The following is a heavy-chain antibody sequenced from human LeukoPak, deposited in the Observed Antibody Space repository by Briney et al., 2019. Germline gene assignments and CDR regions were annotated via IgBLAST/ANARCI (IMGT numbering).Heavy chain of an antibody. J-gene: IGHJ3*02. D-gene: IGHD2-15*01. Sequence: PGRSLRLSCAASGFTFSSYGMHWVRQAPGKGLEWVAVISYDGSNKYYADSVKGRFTISRDNSKNTLYLQMNSLRAEDTAVYYCAKDRRLGYCSGGSCHPHDAFDIWGQGTMVTVSS. CDR3: AKDRRLGYCSGGSCHPHDAFDI. CDR2: ISYDGSNK. CDR1: GFTFSSYG. V-gene: IGHV3-30*18.